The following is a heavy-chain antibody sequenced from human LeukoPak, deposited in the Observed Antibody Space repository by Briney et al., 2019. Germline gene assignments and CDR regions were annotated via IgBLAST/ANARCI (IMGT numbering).Heavy chain of an antibody. CDR2: IYTSGST. CDR3: ARDFVIAVTTEYFQY. D-gene: IGHD6-19*01. Sequence: SETLSLTCTVSGGSISSGSYYWSWIRQPAGKGLEWIGHIYTSGSTKYNPSLKSRVTISADTSKNQFSLKLSSVTAADTAVYYCARDFVIAVTTEYFQYWGQGTLVTVSS. V-gene: IGHV4-61*09. J-gene: IGHJ1*01. CDR1: GGSISSGSYY.